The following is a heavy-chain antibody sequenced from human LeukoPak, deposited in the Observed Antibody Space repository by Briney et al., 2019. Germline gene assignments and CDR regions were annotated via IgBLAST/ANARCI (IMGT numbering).Heavy chain of an antibody. CDR3: ASLSGSYFEAPNFDY. J-gene: IGHJ4*02. Sequence: SETLSLTCTVSGGSISSSSYYWGWTRQPPGKGLEWIGSIYYSGSTYYNPSLKSRVTISVDTSKNQFSLKLSSVTAADTAVYYCASLSGSYFEAPNFDYWGQGTLVTVSS. D-gene: IGHD1-26*01. CDR1: GGSISSSSYY. V-gene: IGHV4-39*01. CDR2: IYYSGST.